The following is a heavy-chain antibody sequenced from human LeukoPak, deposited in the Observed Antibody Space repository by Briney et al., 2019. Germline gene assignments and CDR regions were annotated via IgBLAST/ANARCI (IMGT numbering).Heavy chain of an antibody. Sequence: GESLKISCKGSGYSFTTYWIGWVRQMPGKGLEWMGIIYPGDSDTRYSPSFQGQVTISADKSISTAYLQWSSLKASDTAMYYCARPQGAAAGSGWFDPWGQGTLVTVSS. V-gene: IGHV5-51*01. D-gene: IGHD6-13*01. CDR1: GYSFTTYW. CDR3: ARPQGAAAGSGWFDP. J-gene: IGHJ5*02. CDR2: IYPGDSDT.